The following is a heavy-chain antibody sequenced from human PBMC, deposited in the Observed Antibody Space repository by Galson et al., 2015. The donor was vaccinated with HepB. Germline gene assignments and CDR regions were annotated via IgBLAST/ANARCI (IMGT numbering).Heavy chain of an antibody. D-gene: IGHD6-13*01. V-gene: IGHV3-15*01. CDR1: GFTFSNAW. CDR2: IKSKTDGGTT. CDR3: TTDPLAGIAAAGIEAFDI. J-gene: IGHJ3*02. Sequence: SLRLSCAASGFTFSNAWMSWVRQAPGKGLEWVGRIKSKTDGGTTDYAAPVKGRFTISRDDSKNTLYLQMNSLKTEDTAVYYCTTDPLAGIAAAGIEAFDIWGQGTMVTVSS.